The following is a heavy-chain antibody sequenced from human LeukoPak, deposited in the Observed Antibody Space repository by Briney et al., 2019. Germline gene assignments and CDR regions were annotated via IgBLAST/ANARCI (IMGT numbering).Heavy chain of an antibody. J-gene: IGHJ3*02. CDR1: GFTFSSYS. CDR2: ISSSSSYI. D-gene: IGHD1-26*01. Sequence: GRSLRLSCAASGFTFSSYSMNWVRQAPGKGLEWVSSISSSSSYIYYADSVKGRFTISRDNAKNSLYLQMNSLRAEDTAVYYCARGGSYLSAFDIWGQGTMVTVSS. CDR3: ARGGSYLSAFDI. V-gene: IGHV3-21*01.